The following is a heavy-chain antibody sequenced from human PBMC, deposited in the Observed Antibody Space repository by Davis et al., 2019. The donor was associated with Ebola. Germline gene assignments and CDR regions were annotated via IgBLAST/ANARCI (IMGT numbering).Heavy chain of an antibody. CDR3: ARVPPLSFRESSSSYDFAMDV. V-gene: IGHV3-48*02. D-gene: IGHD3-16*02. CDR2: ISISGSTI. J-gene: IGHJ6*02. Sequence: PGGSLRLSCAASGFTFGNFGMNWVRQAPGKGLEWISYISISGSTIYYADSVKGRFTISRDRAKDSLYLQMSSLRDEDTAVYYCARVPPLSFRESSSSYDFAMDVWGQGTTVTVSS. CDR1: GFTFGNFG.